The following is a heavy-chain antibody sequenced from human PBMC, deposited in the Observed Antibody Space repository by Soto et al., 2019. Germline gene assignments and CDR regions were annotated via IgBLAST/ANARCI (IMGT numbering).Heavy chain of an antibody. CDR2: IYHRGTT. CDR3: AFPATADFDY. J-gene: IGHJ4*02. Sequence: KPSETLSLTCAVSGGSISSTNWWTWVRQSPGRGLEWIGEIYHRGTTNYSPSLKSRVNIAVDMSTNHLSLTLISVTAADTAVYYCAFPATADFDYWGKGILVTVSS. CDR1: GGSISSTNW. D-gene: IGHD6-13*01. V-gene: IGHV4-4*02.